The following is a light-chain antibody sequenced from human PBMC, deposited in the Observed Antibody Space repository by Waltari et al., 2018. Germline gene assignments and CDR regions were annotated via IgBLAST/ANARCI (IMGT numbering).Light chain of an antibody. J-gene: IGKJ2*03. V-gene: IGKV1-5*03. CDR2: KAS. CDR1: QSISSW. Sequence: DIQMTQSPSTLSASVGDRVTIPCRASQSISSWLAWYQQKPGKAPKLLIYKASSLESGVPSRFSGSGSGTEFTLTISSLQPDDFATYYCQQYNSYPLGFGQGTKLEIK. CDR3: QQYNSYPLG.